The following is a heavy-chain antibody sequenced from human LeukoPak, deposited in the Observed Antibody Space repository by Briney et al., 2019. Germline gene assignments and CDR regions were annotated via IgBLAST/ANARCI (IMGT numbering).Heavy chain of an antibody. V-gene: IGHV3-48*04. Sequence: PGGSLRLSCAASGFTLSNYSINWIRQAPGKGLEWISYISSCSVTIYYADSVKGQFTISRDNAKNSVSLQMNTPRAEDTAVYYCARVGQQQLITFDTWGQGTLVTVSS. CDR1: GFTLSNYS. J-gene: IGHJ4*02. CDR3: ARVGQQQLITFDT. D-gene: IGHD6-13*01. CDR2: ISSCSVTI.